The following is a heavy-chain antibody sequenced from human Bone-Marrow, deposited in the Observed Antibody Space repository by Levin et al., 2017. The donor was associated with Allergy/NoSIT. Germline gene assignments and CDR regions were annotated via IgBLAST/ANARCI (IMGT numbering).Heavy chain of an antibody. CDR2: ISESGTTL. J-gene: IGHJ6*02. CDR1: GFTFSTFS. Sequence: GGSLRLSCAASGFTFSTFSMSWVRQAPGKGLEWVSYISESGTTLYYADSVKGRFTVSRDNAKKTLYLQMNGLRADDTATYYCAREGQVFGVVIAYSMDVWGQGTTVTVSS. D-gene: IGHD3-3*01. V-gene: IGHV3-48*04. CDR3: AREGQVFGVVIAYSMDV.